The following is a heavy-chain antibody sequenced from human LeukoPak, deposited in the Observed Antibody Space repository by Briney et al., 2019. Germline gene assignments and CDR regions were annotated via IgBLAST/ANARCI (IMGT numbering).Heavy chain of an antibody. CDR3: ARVASYGGNSHFDY. J-gene: IGHJ4*02. Sequence: SETLSLTCTVSGGSISSSSCYWGWLRQPPGKGLEWIGSIYYSGSTYYNPSLKSRVTISVDTSKNQFSLKLSSVTAADTAVYYCARVASYGGNSHFDYWGQGTLVTVSS. V-gene: IGHV4-39*07. D-gene: IGHD4-23*01. CDR2: IYYSGST. CDR1: GGSISSSSCY.